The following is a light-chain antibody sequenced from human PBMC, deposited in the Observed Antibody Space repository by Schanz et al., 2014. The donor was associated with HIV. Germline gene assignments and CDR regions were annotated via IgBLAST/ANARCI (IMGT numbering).Light chain of an antibody. CDR1: SSDIGYYKL. V-gene: IGLV2-23*02. Sequence: QSALTQPASVSGSPGQSITISCTGTSSDIGYYKLVSWYQQYPGKAPKLIIFEVNKRPSGVSNRFSGSKSGNTASLTISGLQAEDEADYYCCSYAGSYIPYVFGTGTKLTVL. CDR2: EVN. CDR3: CSYAGSYIPYV. J-gene: IGLJ1*01.